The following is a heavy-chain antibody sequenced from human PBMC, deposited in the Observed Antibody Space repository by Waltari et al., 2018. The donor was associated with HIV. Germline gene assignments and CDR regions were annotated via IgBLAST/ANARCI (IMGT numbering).Heavy chain of an antibody. J-gene: IGHJ1*01. CDR2: ALYTRRP. D-gene: IGHD6-19*01. CDR1: GGSIASSHSC. Sequence: QVQLQESGPGFVKPSETLSLICNGAGGSIASSHSCWGWLGQSPEITPARVRSALYTRRPDLFTGQFFAKSSLKSRVALSVDTSKNQVSLRLTSVTAADTGLYYCVRHAAEFRPDFGWILAGVFEPWGLGTQVIVS. V-gene: IGHV4-39*01. CDR3: VRHAAEFRPDFGWILAGVFEP.